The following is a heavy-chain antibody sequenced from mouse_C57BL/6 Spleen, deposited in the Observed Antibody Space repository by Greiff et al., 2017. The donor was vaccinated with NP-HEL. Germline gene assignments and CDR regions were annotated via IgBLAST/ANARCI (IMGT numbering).Heavy chain of an antibody. Sequence: EVKLVESGGGLVKPGGSLKLSCAASGFTFSSYAMSWVRQTPEKRLEWVATISDGGSYTYYPDNVKGRFTISRDNAKNNLYLQMSHLKSEDTAMYYCAREVWSAYWGQGTLVTVSA. J-gene: IGHJ3*01. CDR2: ISDGGSYT. CDR3: AREVWSAY. V-gene: IGHV5-4*01. CDR1: GFTFSSYA.